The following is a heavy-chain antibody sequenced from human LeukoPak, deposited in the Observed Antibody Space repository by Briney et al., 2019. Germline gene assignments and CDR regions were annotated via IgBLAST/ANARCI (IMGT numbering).Heavy chain of an antibody. CDR3: AREYRSTYFDY. J-gene: IGHJ4*02. CDR1: GYSFTSYW. V-gene: IGHV1-69*01. D-gene: IGHD2-2*01. CDR2: IIPIFGTA. Sequence: KISCKGSGYSFTSYWISWVRQAPGQGLEWMGGIIPIFGTANYAQKFQGRVTITADESTSTAYMELSSLRSEDTAVYYCAREYRSTYFDYWGQGTLVTVSS.